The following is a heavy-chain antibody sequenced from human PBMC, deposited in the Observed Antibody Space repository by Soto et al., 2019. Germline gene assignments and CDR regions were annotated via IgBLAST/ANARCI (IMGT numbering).Heavy chain of an antibody. D-gene: IGHD2-2*01. CDR2: IIPIFGTA. CDR1: GGTFSSYA. CDR3: ARVEYGCSSTSCPFDY. V-gene: IGHV1-69*13. J-gene: IGHJ4*02. Sequence: SVKVSCKASGGTFSSYAISGVLQSPGQGLEWMGGIIPIFGTANYAQKFQGRVTITADESTSTAYMELSSLRSEDTAVYYCARVEYGCSSTSCPFDYWGQGTLVTVSS.